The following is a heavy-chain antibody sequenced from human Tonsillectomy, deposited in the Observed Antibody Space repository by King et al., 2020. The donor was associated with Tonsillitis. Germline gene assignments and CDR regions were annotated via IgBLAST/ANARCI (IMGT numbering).Heavy chain of an antibody. CDR2: INSDGTST. CDR3: SREGRGTYGNYFDF. CDR1: GFTFSDYW. V-gene: IGHV3-74*01. J-gene: IGHJ4*02. Sequence: VQLVESGEGLVQPGGSLRLSCAASGFTFSDYWMHWVRQAPGKGLVWISRINSDGTSTNYADFVKGRFTISRDNAKNTLYLQMNSLRAEDTAVYYCSREGRGTYGNYFDFWGQGTLVTVSS. D-gene: IGHD1-26*01.